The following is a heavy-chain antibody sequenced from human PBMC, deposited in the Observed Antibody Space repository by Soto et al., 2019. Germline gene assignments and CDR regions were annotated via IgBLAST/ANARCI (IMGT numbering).Heavy chain of an antibody. CDR3: ARGLTRLDY. D-gene: IGHD7-27*01. CDR1: GYSFTHFE. CDR2: INTGNGDT. V-gene: IGHV1-3*04. J-gene: IGHJ4*02. Sequence: QVQLVQSGPEVKQPGASVRISCQASGYSFTHFEMHWVRQAPGQRVEWMGWINTGNGDTKYSQKFQGRVTFTRDTSASTAYLGLDGLTSDDTSFYFCARGLTRLDYWGQGTLVTVSS.